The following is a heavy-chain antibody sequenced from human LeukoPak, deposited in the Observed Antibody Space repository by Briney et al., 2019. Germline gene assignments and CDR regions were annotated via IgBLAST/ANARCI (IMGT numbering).Heavy chain of an antibody. CDR2: ISYDGSNE. CDR3: AKAVMYYYDSSGYPTDY. CDR1: GFTFSSYA. J-gene: IGHJ4*02. Sequence: GGSLRLSCAASGFTFSSYAMHWVRQAPGKGLEWVAVISYDGSNENHADSVKGRFTISRDNSKNTLYLQMNSLRAEDTAVYYCAKAVMYYYDSSGYPTDYWGQGTLVTVSS. D-gene: IGHD3-22*01. V-gene: IGHV3-30*04.